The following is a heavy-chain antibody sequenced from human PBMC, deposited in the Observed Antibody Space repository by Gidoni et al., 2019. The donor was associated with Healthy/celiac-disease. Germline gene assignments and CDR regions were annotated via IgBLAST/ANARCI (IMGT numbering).Heavy chain of an antibody. V-gene: IGHV3-23*01. J-gene: IGHJ5*02. CDR3: AKPILGYYARGGFDP. D-gene: IGHD4-17*01. Sequence: TISRDNSKNTLYLQMNSLRAEDTAVYYCAKPILGYYARGGFDPWGQGTLVTVSS.